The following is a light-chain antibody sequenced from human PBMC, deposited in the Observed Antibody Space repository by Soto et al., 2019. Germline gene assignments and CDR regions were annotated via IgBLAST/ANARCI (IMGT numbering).Light chain of an antibody. CDR3: QQYYTTPVT. Sequence: DIVMTQSPDSLAVSLGERATINCKSGQSVLYSSNNKNYLAWYQQNPGQAPRLLIYWASTRESGVPDRFSGSGSGTDSTLTISSLQAEDVAVYYCQQYYTTPVTFGQGTKVEIK. V-gene: IGKV4-1*01. CDR2: WAS. J-gene: IGKJ1*01. CDR1: QSVLYSSNNKNY.